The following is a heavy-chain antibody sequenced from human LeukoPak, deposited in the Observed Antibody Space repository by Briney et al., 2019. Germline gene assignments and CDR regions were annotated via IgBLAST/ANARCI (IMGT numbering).Heavy chain of an antibody. J-gene: IGHJ4*02. V-gene: IGHV3-23*01. CDR1: GFTFSSYA. Sequence: PGGSLRLSCAASGFTFSSYAMSWVRQAPGKGLEWVSAISGSGGSTYYADSVKGRFTISRDNSKNTLYLQMNSLRAEDTAVYYCAKDPDAIITIFGVVTHSGLDSDYWGQGTLVTVSS. CDR2: ISGSGGST. CDR3: AKDPDAIITIFGVVTHSGLDSDY. D-gene: IGHD3-3*01.